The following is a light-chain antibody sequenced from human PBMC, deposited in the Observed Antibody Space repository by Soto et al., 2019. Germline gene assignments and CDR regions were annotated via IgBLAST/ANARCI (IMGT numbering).Light chain of an antibody. Sequence: QSALTQPASVSGSPGQSITISCTGTSSDVGGYNYVSWYQQHPGKAPKLMIYEVSNRPSGVSNRFSGSKSGNTASLTISGVQAEDEAVYYCSSYAFSSTPYVFGTGTKLTVL. V-gene: IGLV2-14*01. CDR3: SSYAFSSTPYV. CDR1: SSDVGGYNY. CDR2: EVS. J-gene: IGLJ1*01.